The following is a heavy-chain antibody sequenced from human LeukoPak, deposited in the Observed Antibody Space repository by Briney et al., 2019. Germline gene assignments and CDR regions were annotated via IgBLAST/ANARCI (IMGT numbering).Heavy chain of an antibody. CDR3: ARSETPIAATDY. CDR1: GGSISSYY. CDR2: IYYSGST. V-gene: IGHV4-59*01. D-gene: IGHD6-6*01. J-gene: IGHJ4*02. Sequence: SETLSLTCTVSGGSISSYYWGWIRQPPGKGLEWIGYIYYSGSTNYNPSLKSRVTISVDTSKNQFSLKLSSVTAADTAVYYCARSETPIAATDYWGQGTLVTVSS.